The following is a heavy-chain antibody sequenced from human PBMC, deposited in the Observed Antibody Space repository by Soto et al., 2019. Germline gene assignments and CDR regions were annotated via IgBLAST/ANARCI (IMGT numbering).Heavy chain of an antibody. CDR3: VKEDSSSWSLFDY. Sequence: PGGSLRLSCSASGFTFSSYAMHWVRQAPGKGLEYVSAISSNGGSTYYADSVKGRFTISRDNSKNTLYLQMSSLRAEDTAVYYCVKEDSSSWSLFDYWGQGTPVTASS. CDR1: GFTFSSYA. CDR2: ISSNGGST. V-gene: IGHV3-64D*08. J-gene: IGHJ4*02. D-gene: IGHD6-13*01.